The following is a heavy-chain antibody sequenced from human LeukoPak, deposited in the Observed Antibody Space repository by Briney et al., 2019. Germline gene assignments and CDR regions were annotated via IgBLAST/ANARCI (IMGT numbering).Heavy chain of an antibody. V-gene: IGHV1-2*02. CDR1: GYTFTGYY. CDR3: ARDRASLLWSRGLDV. CDR2: INPNSGGT. Sequence: ASVEVSCKASGYTFTGYYIHWVRQAPGQGLEWMGWINPNSGGTNYAQKFQGRVTMTRDTSISTAYMEVSRLRYDDTAVYYCARDRASLLWSRGLDVWGQGTTVTVSS. J-gene: IGHJ6*02. D-gene: IGHD3-10*01.